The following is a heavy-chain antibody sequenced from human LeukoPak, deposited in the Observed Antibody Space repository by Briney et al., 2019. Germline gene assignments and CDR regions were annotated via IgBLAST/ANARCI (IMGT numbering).Heavy chain of an antibody. CDR2: ICDSGRTI. Sequence: GGSLRLSCAASGFTFSDYYMSWIRQAPGKGLERVSYICDSGRTIYYADSVKGRFTISRDNAKNSVYLQMNNLRAEDTAVYYCARDRLGDYDHSGYYDKWGQGTLVTVSS. CDR1: GFTFSDYY. J-gene: IGHJ4*02. CDR3: ARDRLGDYDHSGYYDK. V-gene: IGHV3-11*01. D-gene: IGHD3-22*01.